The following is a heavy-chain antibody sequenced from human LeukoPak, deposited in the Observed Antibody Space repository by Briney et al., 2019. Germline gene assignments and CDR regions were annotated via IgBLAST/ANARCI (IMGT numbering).Heavy chain of an antibody. CDR1: GGSSSGYY. CDR3: AKSNGYGLIDI. J-gene: IGHJ3*02. V-gene: IGHV4-34*12. D-gene: IGHD3-10*01. Sequence: SETLSLTCAVYGGSSSGYYWGWIRQPPGKGLEWIGNIFYSGSTYYGPSLKSRLTISLDTSRNQFSLKLNSVTAADTAVYYCAKSNGYGLIDIWGQGTMVTVSS. CDR2: IFYSGST.